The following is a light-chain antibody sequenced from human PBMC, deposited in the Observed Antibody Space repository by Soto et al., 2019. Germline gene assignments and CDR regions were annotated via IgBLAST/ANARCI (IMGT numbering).Light chain of an antibody. CDR1: QSVDTC. Sequence: DIQMTQSPSTLSASVGDRVTITCRASQSVDTCLAWYQQKPGKAPHLLIYKASRLESGVPSRFSGSGSVTEFTLTISSLQPDDFATYYCQQFYRYPLTFGQGTKVEIK. V-gene: IGKV1-5*03. CDR2: KAS. J-gene: IGKJ1*01. CDR3: QQFYRYPLT.